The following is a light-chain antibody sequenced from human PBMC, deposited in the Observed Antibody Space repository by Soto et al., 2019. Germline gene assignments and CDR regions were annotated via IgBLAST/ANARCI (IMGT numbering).Light chain of an antibody. J-gene: IGKJ1*01. CDR3: QHYNGWAET. CDR2: DAS. Sequence: EIVMTQSPATLSVSPGERATLSCRASQSVGSSLAWYQQKLGQVPRLLIYDASTRASGIPARFSGSGSGTDFTLTISSLQSEDLAVYYCQHYNGWAETFGQGTQVEIK. V-gene: IGKV3-15*01. CDR1: QSVGSS.